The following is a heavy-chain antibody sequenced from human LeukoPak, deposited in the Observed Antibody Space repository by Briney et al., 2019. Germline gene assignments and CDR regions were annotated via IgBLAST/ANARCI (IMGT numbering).Heavy chain of an antibody. D-gene: IGHD6-19*01. CDR2: ISSSGSTI. Sequence: PGGSLRLSCAASGFTLSSYEMNWVRQAPGKGLEWVSYISSSGSTIYYADSVKGRFTISRDNAKNSLYLQMNSLRAEDTAVYYCARGVLAVADRDYWGQGTLVTVSS. V-gene: IGHV3-48*03. CDR1: GFTLSSYE. CDR3: ARGVLAVADRDY. J-gene: IGHJ4*02.